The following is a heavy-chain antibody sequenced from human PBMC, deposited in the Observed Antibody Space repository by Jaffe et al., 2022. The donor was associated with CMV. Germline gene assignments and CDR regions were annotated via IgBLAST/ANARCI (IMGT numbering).Heavy chain of an antibody. D-gene: IGHD3-10*01. V-gene: IGHV3-30*18. J-gene: IGHJ5*02. Sequence: QVQLVESGGGVVQPGRSLRLSCAASGFTFSSYGMHWVRQAPGKGLEWVAVISYDGSNKYYADSVKGRFTISRDNSKNTLYLQMNSLRAEDTAVYYCAKDLVLLWFGELLSDKNWFDPWGQGTLVTVSS. CDR2: ISYDGSNK. CDR1: GFTFSSYG. CDR3: AKDLVLLWFGELLSDKNWFDP.